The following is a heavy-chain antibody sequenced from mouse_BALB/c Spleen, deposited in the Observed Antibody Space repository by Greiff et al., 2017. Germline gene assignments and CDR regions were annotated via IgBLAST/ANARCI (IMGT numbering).Heavy chain of an antibody. D-gene: IGHD1-1*02. Sequence: QVQLQQSGPGLVAPSQSLSITCTVSGFSLTSYDISWIRQPPGKGLEWLGVIWTGGGTNYNSAFMSRLSISKDNSKSQVFLKMNSLQTDDTAIYYCVRDFLYGREAMDYWGQGTSVTVSS. CDR1: GFSLTSYD. CDR2: IWTGGGT. J-gene: IGHJ4*01. V-gene: IGHV2-9-2*01. CDR3: VRDFLYGREAMDY.